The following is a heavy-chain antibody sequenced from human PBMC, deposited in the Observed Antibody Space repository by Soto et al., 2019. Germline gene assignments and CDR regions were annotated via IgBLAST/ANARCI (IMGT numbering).Heavy chain of an antibody. V-gene: IGHV3-30*18. CDR1: GFTFSSYG. Sequence: GGSLRLSCAASGFTFSSYGMHWVRQAPGKGLEWVAVISYDGSNKYYADSVKGRFTISRDNSKNTLYLQMNSLRAADTAVYYCAKDLRTSTSVPFYMDVWGKGTTVTVSS. J-gene: IGHJ6*03. CDR3: AKDLRTSTSVPFYMDV. CDR2: ISYDGSNK. D-gene: IGHD2-2*01.